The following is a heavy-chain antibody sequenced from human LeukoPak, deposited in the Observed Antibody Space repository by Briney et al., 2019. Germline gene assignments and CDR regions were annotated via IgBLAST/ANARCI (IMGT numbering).Heavy chain of an antibody. CDR1: GGSFSGYY. Sequence: PSETLSLTCAVYGGSFSGYYWSWIRQPPGEGLEWIGEINHSGSTNYNPSLKSRVTISVDTSKNQFSLKLSSVTAADTAVYYCARDRITMVRGVRLFDYWGQGTLVTVSS. CDR3: ARDRITMVRGVRLFDY. J-gene: IGHJ4*02. D-gene: IGHD3-10*01. V-gene: IGHV4-34*01. CDR2: INHSGST.